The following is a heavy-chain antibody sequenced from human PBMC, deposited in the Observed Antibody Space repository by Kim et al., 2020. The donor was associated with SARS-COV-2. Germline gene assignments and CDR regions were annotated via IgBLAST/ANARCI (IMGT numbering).Heavy chain of an antibody. CDR2: INSDGSST. D-gene: IGHD3-22*01. Sequence: GGSLRLSCAASGFTFSSYWMHWVRQAPGKGLVWVSRINSDGSSTSYADSVKGRFTISRDNAKNTLYLQMNSLRAEDTAVYYCARANYYDANFDYWGQGTLVTVSS. CDR3: ARANYYDANFDY. V-gene: IGHV3-74*01. J-gene: IGHJ4*02. CDR1: GFTFSSYW.